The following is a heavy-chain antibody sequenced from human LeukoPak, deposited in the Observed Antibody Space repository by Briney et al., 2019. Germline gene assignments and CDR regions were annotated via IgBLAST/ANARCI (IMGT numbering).Heavy chain of an antibody. CDR2: INPNTGNP. Sequence: ASVKVSCKASGYTFTTYAMNWVRQAPGQGLEWMGWINPNTGNPTYAQGFTRRFVSSLDTSVSTAYLQISSLKPEDTAVYYCTRDGWGYCANTNCFDYWGQGTLVTVSS. CDR3: TRDGWGYCANTNCFDY. V-gene: IGHV7-4-1*02. D-gene: IGHD3-16*01. CDR1: GYTFTTYA. J-gene: IGHJ4*02.